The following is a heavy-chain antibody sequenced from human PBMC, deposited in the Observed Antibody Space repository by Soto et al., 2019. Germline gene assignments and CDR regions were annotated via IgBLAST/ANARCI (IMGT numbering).Heavy chain of an antibody. V-gene: IGHV3-30*18. Sequence: VAVISYDGSNKYYADSVKGRFTISRDNSKNTLYLQMNSLRAEDTAVYYCAKAGGYPTIDYWGQGTLVTVSS. D-gene: IGHD5-12*01. J-gene: IGHJ4*02. CDR2: ISYDGSNK. CDR3: AKAGGYPTIDY.